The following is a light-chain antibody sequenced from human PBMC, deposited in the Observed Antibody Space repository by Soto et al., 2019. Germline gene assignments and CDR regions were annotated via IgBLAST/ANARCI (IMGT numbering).Light chain of an antibody. V-gene: IGKV1-39*01. Sequence: DIQMTQSPSSLSASVGDRVTITCRASQSIDKYLNWYQQKPGKGPNLLIYAASNLRTGVPSRFSSSGYGTDFTITISSLLPEDFAIYFCQQSYSTPSLTFGGGTKVEIK. J-gene: IGKJ4*01. CDR2: AAS. CDR1: QSIDKY. CDR3: QQSYSTPSLT.